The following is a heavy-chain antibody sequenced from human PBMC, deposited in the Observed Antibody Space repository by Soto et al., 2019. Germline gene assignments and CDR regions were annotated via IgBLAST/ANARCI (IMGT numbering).Heavy chain of an antibody. Sequence: PGGSLRLSCATSGFILSDCAMNWVRQAPGKGLEWVSYISSSSSVIDYADSVKGRFTVSRDNARNSLYLQMNSLRAEDTAVYYCARDFDPIVVPAAIMDYWGQGTLVTVSS. CDR1: GFILSDCA. CDR3: ARDFDPIVVPAAIMDY. J-gene: IGHJ4*02. V-gene: IGHV3-48*01. CDR2: ISSSSSVI. D-gene: IGHD2-2*01.